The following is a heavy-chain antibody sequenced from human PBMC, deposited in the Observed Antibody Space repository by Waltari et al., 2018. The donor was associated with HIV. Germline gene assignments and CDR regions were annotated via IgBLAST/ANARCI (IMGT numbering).Heavy chain of an antibody. Sequence: QVQLVQSGAEVKKPGASVKVSCKASGYTFTSYDINWVRQATGQGLEWMGWMNPNSGNTGYAQKFQGRVSMTLNTSISTAYLELSSLRSEDTAVYYCARGPGGRVAARGWFDPWGQGTLVTVSS. CDR1: GYTFTSYD. V-gene: IGHV1-8*01. J-gene: IGHJ5*02. CDR3: ARGPGGRVAARGWFDP. D-gene: IGHD6-6*01. CDR2: MNPNSGNT.